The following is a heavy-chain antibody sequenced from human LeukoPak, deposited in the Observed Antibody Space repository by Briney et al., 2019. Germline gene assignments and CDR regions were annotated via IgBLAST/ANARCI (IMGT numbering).Heavy chain of an antibody. Sequence: GGSLRLSCAASGFTFSSYEMNWVRQAPGKGLEWVSYISSSGYTINYADSVKGRFTISRDNAKNSLYLQMNSLRAEDTAVYYCARGVPKTSYYYYYMDVWGKGTTVTVSS. V-gene: IGHV3-48*03. J-gene: IGHJ6*03. CDR2: ISSSGYTI. CDR1: GFTFSSYE. D-gene: IGHD4-11*01. CDR3: ARGVPKTSYYYYYMDV.